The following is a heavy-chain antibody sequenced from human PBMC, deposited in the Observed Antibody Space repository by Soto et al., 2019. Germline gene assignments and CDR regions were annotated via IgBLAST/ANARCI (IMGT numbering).Heavy chain of an antibody. CDR1: GGSISSGPYS. CDR2: FYHSGTT. V-gene: IGHV4-39*07. Sequence: PSETLSLTCSVSGGSISSGPYSWGWIRQPPGKGLEWIGSFYHSGTTYYSSSLQSRVTISVDTSKNQLSLRLNSVTAADTAVYYCARAGYFYDSSGYYFDAFDIWGQGTMVTVSS. CDR3: ARAGYFYDSSGYYFDAFDI. D-gene: IGHD3-22*01. J-gene: IGHJ3*02.